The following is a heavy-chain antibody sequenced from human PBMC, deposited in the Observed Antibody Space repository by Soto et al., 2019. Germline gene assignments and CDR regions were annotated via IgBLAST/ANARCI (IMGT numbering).Heavy chain of an antibody. J-gene: IGHJ4*02. CDR3: AKGLGRFKSGVQKTFDS. CDR1: GFIFDTYA. CDR2: ISGSGGTT. Sequence: GGSLRLSCVASGFIFDTYAMSWVRQSPGKGLEWVSAISGSGGTTYYADSVKGRLTIPRDNSKNILYLQLNSLRVEDTAVYYCAKGLGRFKSGVQKTFDSWGQGTLVTVSS. D-gene: IGHD2-8*01. V-gene: IGHV3-23*01.